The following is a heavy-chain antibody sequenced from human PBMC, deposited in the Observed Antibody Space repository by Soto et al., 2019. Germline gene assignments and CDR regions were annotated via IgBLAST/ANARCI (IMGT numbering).Heavy chain of an antibody. Sequence: ASVKVSCKASGYTFTSYDINWVRQATGHGLEWMGWMNPSSGNTGYAQELRGRVTMTRNTSNTTAYMELTSLTSDDAGVYSCAGGNFRYWGQGTLVTVSS. CDR3: AGGNFRY. CDR1: GYTFTSYD. J-gene: IGHJ4*02. CDR2: MNPSSGNT. V-gene: IGHV1-8*01.